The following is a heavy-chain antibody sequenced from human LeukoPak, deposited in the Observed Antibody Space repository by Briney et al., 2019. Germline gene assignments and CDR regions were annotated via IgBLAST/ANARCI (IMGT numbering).Heavy chain of an antibody. CDR1: GGTFSSYA. J-gene: IGHJ3*02. CDR3: AXXMMYNWNRDAFDI. D-gene: IGHD1/OR15-1a*01. CDR2: IIPIFGTA. Sequence: GASVKVSCKASGGTFSSYAISWVRQAPGQGLEWMGGIIPIFGTANYAQKFQGRVTITADKSTSTAYMELSRLRSDDTAVYYCAXXMMYNWNRDAFDIWGQGTMVTVSS. V-gene: IGHV1-69*06.